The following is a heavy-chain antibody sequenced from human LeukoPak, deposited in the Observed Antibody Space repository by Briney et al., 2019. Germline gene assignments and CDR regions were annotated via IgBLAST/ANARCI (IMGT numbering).Heavy chain of an antibody. CDR3: ARVSAPYCGGDCYSDY. CDR1: GFTFSCYG. J-gene: IGHJ4*02. D-gene: IGHD2-21*02. Sequence: PGRSLRLSCAASGFTFSCYGMHWVRQAPGKGLEWVAVIWYDGSNKYYADSVKGRFTISRDNSKNTLYLQMNSLRAEDTAVYYCARVSAPYCGGDCYSDYWGQGTLVTVSS. V-gene: IGHV3-33*01. CDR2: IWYDGSNK.